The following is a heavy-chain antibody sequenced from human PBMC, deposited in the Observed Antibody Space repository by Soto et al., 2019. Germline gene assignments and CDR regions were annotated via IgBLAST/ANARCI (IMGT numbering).Heavy chain of an antibody. V-gene: IGHV1-18*01. J-gene: IGHJ3*02. CDR2: ISAYNGNT. D-gene: IGHD2-2*01. CDR1: GYTFTSYG. CDR3: ARASSTRALAAFDI. Sequence: GASVKVSCKASGYTFTSYGISWVRQAPGQGLEWMGWISAYNGNTNYAQKRQGRVTMTTDTSTSTAYMELRSLRSDDTAVYYCARASSTRALAAFDIWGQGTMITVS.